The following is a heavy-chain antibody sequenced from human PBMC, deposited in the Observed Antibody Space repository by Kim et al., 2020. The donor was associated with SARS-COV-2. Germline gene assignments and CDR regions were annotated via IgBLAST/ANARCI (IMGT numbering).Heavy chain of an antibody. V-gene: IGHV3-21*01. CDR3: ARGYRDLWFGELLYNWFDP. CDR1: GFTFSSYS. D-gene: IGHD3-10*01. J-gene: IGHJ5*02. Sequence: GGSLRLSCAASGFTFSSYSMNWVRQAPGKGLEWVSSISSSSSYIYYADSVKGRFTISRDNAKNSLYLQMNSLRAEDTAVYYCARGYRDLWFGELLYNWFDPWGQGTLVTVSS. CDR2: ISSSSSYI.